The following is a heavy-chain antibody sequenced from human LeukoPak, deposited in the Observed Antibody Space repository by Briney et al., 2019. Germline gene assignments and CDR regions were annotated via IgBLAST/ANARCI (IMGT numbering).Heavy chain of an antibody. Sequence: SETLSLTCAVYGGSFSRYYWSWIRQPPGKGLEWIGEINHSGSTNYNPSLKSRVTISVDTSKNQFSLKLSSVTAADTAVYYCARGAPLRVRGVRGGYYYMDVWGKGTTVTVSS. CDR3: ARGAPLRVRGVRGGYYYMDV. J-gene: IGHJ6*03. V-gene: IGHV4-34*01. CDR2: INHSGST. D-gene: IGHD3-10*01. CDR1: GGSFSRYY.